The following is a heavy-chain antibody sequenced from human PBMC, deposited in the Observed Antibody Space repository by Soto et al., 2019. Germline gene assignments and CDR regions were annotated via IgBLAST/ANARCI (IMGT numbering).Heavy chain of an antibody. J-gene: IGHJ4*02. D-gene: IGHD3-3*01. Sequence: SGPTLVNPTQTLTLTCTFSGFSLSTSGVGVGWIRQPPGKALEWLALIYWDDDKRYSPSLKSRLTITKDTSKNQVVLTMTNMDPVDAATYYCAHAVAIFGVVITYYFDYWGQGTLVTVSS. CDR2: IYWDDDK. CDR1: GFSLSTSGVG. CDR3: AHAVAIFGVVITYYFDY. V-gene: IGHV2-5*02.